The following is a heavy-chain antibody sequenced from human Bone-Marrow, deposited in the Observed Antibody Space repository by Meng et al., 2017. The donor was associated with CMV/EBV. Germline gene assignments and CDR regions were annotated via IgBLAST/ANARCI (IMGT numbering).Heavy chain of an antibody. V-gene: IGHV3-20*03. D-gene: IGHD2-2*01. CDR2: INWNGGST. Sequence: WIRQPPGKGLEWVSGINWNGGSTGYADSVKGRLTISRDNAKNSLYLQMNSLRAEDTAVYYCARGLVVPAAINYFDYWGQGTLVTVSS. CDR3: ARGLVVPAAINYFDY. J-gene: IGHJ4*02.